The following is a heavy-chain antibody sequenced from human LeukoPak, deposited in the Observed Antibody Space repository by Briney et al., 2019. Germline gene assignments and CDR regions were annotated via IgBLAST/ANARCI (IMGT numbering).Heavy chain of an antibody. Sequence: PSETLSLTCAVYGGSFSGYYWSWIRQPPGKGLEWIGEINHSGSTNYNPSLKSRVTISVDTSKNQFSLKLSSVTAADTAVYYCARGHIARRPYYFDYWGQGTLVTVSS. V-gene: IGHV4-34*01. D-gene: IGHD2-21*01. J-gene: IGHJ4*02. CDR3: ARGHIARRPYYFDY. CDR1: GGSFSGYY. CDR2: INHSGST.